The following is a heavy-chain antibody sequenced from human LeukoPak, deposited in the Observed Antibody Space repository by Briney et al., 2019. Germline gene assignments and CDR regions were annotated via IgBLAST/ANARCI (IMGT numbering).Heavy chain of an antibody. CDR2: ISSSGSTI. CDR1: GFTFSDYY. V-gene: IGHV3-11*04. J-gene: IGHJ4*02. D-gene: IGHD3-10*01. Sequence: PGGSLRLSCAASGFTFSDYYMSWIRQAPGKGLEWVSYISSSGSTIYYADSVKGRFTISRDNAKNSLYLQMNSLRAEDTAVYYCARDQFSGRITMVRGGTKGGYWGQGTLVTVSS. CDR3: ARDQFSGRITMVRGGTKGGY.